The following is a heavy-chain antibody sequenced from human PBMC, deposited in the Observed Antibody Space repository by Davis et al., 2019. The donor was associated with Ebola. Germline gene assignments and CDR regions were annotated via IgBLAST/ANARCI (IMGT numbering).Heavy chain of an antibody. CDR3: AKEEMATINFYGMDV. Sequence: GGSLRLSCAASGFTFSSSKMHWVRQAPGKGLEWVAYISGSSGTIYYADSVKGRFTISRDNSKNTLYLQMNSLRAEDTAVYYCAKEEMATINFYGMDVWGQGTTVTVSS. V-gene: IGHV3-48*01. D-gene: IGHD5-24*01. CDR1: GFTFSSSK. CDR2: ISGSSGTI. J-gene: IGHJ6*02.